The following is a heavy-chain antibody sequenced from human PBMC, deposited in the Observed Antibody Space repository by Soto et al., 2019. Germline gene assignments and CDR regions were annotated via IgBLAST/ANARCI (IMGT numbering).Heavy chain of an antibody. CDR3: ARGGVTMVRGVIRSTYDY. J-gene: IGHJ4*02. CDR2: INPNSAGT. D-gene: IGHD3-10*01. V-gene: IGHV1-2*02. CDR1: GYTFTGYY. Sequence: ASVKVSCKASGYTFTGYYMHWVRQAPGQGLEWMGWINPNSAGTNYAQKFQGRVTMTRDTSISTAYMELSRLRSDDTAVYYCARGGVTMVRGVIRSTYDYWGQGTLVTVSS.